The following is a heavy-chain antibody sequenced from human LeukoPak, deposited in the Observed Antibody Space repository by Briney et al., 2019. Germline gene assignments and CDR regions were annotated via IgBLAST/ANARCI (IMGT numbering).Heavy chain of an antibody. V-gene: IGHV3-23*01. D-gene: IGHD3/OR15-3a*01. Sequence: GGSLRLSCVASGFTSGLTFSNYAMTWVRQAPGKGLKWVSALSGSGGVTHYADSVKGRFTISRDNSKNTLYLQMSSLRAEDTAVYYCAKGGLGDGLLDFDFWGQGTLVTVSS. CDR3: AKGGLGDGLLDFDF. CDR1: GFTSGLTFSNYA. J-gene: IGHJ4*02. CDR2: LSGSGGVT.